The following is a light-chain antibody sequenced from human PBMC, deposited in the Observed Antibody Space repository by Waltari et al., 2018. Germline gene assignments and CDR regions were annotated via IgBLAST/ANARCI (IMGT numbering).Light chain of an antibody. Sequence: DIVMTQSPLSLPVSPGEPASISCRSSQSLLHSSGHTFLDWYLQKPGQSPQLLIYLVSKRASGVPDRFSGSGSGTDFTLKIIRVEAEDVGVYDCMQARQTPGAFGQGTKVEIK. CDR2: LVS. J-gene: IGKJ1*01. CDR1: QSLLHSSGHTF. CDR3: MQARQTPGA. V-gene: IGKV2-28*01.